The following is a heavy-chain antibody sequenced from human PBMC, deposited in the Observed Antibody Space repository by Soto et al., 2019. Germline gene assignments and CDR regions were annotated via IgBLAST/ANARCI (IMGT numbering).Heavy chain of an antibody. CDR2: MSYSGST. D-gene: IGHD3-9*01. CDR3: ARRDVLRYFDP. V-gene: IGHV4-31*03. J-gene: IGHJ5*02. CDR1: GGSISSGGYY. Sequence: QVQLQESGPGLVKPSQTLSLTCTVSGGSISSGGYYWSWIRQHPGKGLEWIGYMSYSGSTYNNPSLKSRGTISVDTSKNQCSLKLSSVTAADTAVYYCARRDVLRYFDPWGQGTLVTVSS.